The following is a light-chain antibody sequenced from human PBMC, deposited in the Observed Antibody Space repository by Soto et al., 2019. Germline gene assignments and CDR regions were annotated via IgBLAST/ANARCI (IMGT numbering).Light chain of an antibody. Sequence: DILMTQSPSSLSASVGDRVTITCRASQSTRNNLNWYQQKPGKAPNLLIYAASSLPSGVPSRFSGSGSGTDFTLTISSLQPEDFATYYCQQGDSAPFTFGQGTKLEIK. CDR3: QQGDSAPFT. CDR1: QSTRNN. CDR2: AAS. V-gene: IGKV1-39*01. J-gene: IGKJ2*01.